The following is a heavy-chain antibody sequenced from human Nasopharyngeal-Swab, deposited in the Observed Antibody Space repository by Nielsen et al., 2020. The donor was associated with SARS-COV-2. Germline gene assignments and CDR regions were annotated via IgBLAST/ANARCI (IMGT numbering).Heavy chain of an antibody. Sequence: GGPLRLSCAASGFTFSNAWMSWVRQAPGKGLEWVGRIKSKTDGGTTDYAAPVKGRFTISRDDSKNTLYLQMNSLKTEDTAVYYCTLDIVVVPAAQTDYWDQGTLVTVSS. CDR1: GFTFSNAW. V-gene: IGHV3-15*01. D-gene: IGHD2-2*03. CDR2: IKSKTDGGTT. CDR3: TLDIVVVPAAQTDY. J-gene: IGHJ4*02.